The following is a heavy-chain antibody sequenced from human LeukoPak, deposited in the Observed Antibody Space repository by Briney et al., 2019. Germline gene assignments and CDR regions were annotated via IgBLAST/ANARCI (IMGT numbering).Heavy chain of an antibody. V-gene: IGHV3-74*01. J-gene: IGHJ3*02. Sequence: GGSLRLSCAASGFTFSSYWMHWVRQAPGKGLVWVSRISSDGSSTTYADSVKGRFTISRDNAKNTLYLQMNSLRAEDMAVYYCARVLLGTWGAFDIWGQGTMVTVSS. D-gene: IGHD7-27*01. CDR3: ARVLLGTWGAFDI. CDR1: GFTFSSYW. CDR2: ISSDGSST.